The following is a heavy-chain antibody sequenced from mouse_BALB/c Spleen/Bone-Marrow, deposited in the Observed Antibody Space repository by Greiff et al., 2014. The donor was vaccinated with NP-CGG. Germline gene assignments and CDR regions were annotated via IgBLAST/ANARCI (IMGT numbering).Heavy chain of an antibody. J-gene: IGHJ3*01. V-gene: IGHV1-18*01. D-gene: IGHD1-1*01. CDR2: INPYNGGT. CDR3: ARDYYGFSYGFAY. Sequence: DVQLVESGPELVKPGASMKISCKASGYSFTGYTMNWVKQSHGKNLEWIGLINPYNGGTNYNQKLKGKATLTVDKSSSTAYMELLSLTSEDSAVYYCARDYYGFSYGFAYWGQGTLVTVSA. CDR1: GYSFTGYT.